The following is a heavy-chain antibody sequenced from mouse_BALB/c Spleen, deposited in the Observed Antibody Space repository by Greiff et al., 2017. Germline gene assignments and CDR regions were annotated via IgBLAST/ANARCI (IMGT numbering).Heavy chain of an antibody. J-gene: IGHJ3*01. Sequence: EVQLVESGPGLVKPSQSLSLTCSVTGYSITSGYYWNWIRQFPGNQLEWMGYISYDGSNNYNPSLKNRISITRDTSKNQFFLKLNSVTTEDTATYYCARGEVSYGGGFAYWGQGTLVTVSA. CDR1: GYSITSGYY. CDR3: ARGEVSYGGGFAY. V-gene: IGHV3-6*02. CDR2: ISYDGSN. D-gene: IGHD2-10*02.